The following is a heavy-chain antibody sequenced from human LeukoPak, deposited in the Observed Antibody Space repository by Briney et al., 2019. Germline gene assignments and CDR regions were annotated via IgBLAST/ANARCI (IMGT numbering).Heavy chain of an antibody. V-gene: IGHV3-53*01. J-gene: IGHJ4*02. CDR2: IYSGGST. D-gene: IGHD3-3*01. Sequence: GGSLRLSCAASGLTVSSNCMSWVRQAPGKGLEWVSFIYSGGSTYYTDSVKCRFTISRDNSKNTLYLQMNSLRAEDTAVYYCARLSLKVLEWSPTKGKETHYFDYWGQGTLVTVSS. CDR3: ARLSLKVLEWSPTKGKETHYFDY. CDR1: GLTVSSNC.